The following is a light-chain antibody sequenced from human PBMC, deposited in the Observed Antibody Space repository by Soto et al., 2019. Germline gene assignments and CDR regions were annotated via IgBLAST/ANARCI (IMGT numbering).Light chain of an antibody. J-gene: IGKJ5*01. Sequence: IQLTQSPSSLSASVGDSVTITCRASQGIRSSLAWYQQKPGIAPKLLIYTASTLQSGVPSRFSGSGSGTDFTLTISSLQPEDFATYYCQQINAYPLTFGQGTRLEI. CDR1: QGIRSS. CDR2: TAS. CDR3: QQINAYPLT. V-gene: IGKV1-9*01.